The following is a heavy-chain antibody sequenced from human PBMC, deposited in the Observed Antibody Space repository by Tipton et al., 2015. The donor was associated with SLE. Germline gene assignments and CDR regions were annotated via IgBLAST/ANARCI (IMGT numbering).Heavy chain of an antibody. CDR2: IADTGSP. J-gene: IGHJ4*02. V-gene: IGHV4-34*01. D-gene: IGHD6-13*01. Sequence: TLSLTYTVSGGSISNYYWGWIRQPPGQGLEWIGEIADTGSPNYNPSLKSRVTISLDTSKSQFSLILNSLTAADTAVYYCAGAVGTAAGLRDYWGQGTLVTVSS. CDR3: AGAVGTAAGLRDY. CDR1: GGSISNYY.